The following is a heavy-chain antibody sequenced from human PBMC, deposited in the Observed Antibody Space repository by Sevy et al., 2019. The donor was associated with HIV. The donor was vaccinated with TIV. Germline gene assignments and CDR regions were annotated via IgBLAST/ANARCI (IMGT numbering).Heavy chain of an antibody. CDR1: GGSISSSSYY. CDR2: TYYSGST. D-gene: IGHD6-19*01. V-gene: IGHV4-39*01. Sequence: SETLSLTCTVSGGSISSSSYYWGWIRQPPGKGLEWIGSTYYSGSTYYNPSLKSRVTISVDTSKIKFSLNLSSVTAADTAGYYCARQGRGGSGWYKGEDYWGQGTLVTVSS. CDR3: ARQGRGGSGWYKGEDY. J-gene: IGHJ4*02.